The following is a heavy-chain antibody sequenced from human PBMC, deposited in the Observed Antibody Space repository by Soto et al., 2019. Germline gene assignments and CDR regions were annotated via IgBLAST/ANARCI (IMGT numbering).Heavy chain of an antibody. J-gene: IGHJ4*02. CDR3: ARDPPLSMIVVVGVDDF. CDR2: ISCRSTFI. Sequence: GGSLRLSCTVLGFTLTNENMNWVRQAPGKGLEWVSSISCRSTFINYADSVKGRFTISRDNDKGLVYLQMNSLRAEDTAVYYCARDPPLSMIVVVGVDDFWGQGTLVTVSS. CDR1: GFTLTNEN. V-gene: IGHV3-21*06. D-gene: IGHD3-22*01.